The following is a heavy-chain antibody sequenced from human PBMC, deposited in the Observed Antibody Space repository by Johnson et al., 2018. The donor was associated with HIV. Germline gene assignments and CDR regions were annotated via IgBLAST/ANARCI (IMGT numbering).Heavy chain of an antibody. CDR1: GFIFSDYA. J-gene: IGHJ3*01. CDR2: IWDDGSKK. V-gene: IGHV3-33*06. CDR3: AKRSGSFYGAFDL. Sequence: QEKLVESGGGVVQPGRSLRLSCAASGFIFSDYAMHWVRQAPGKGLEWVAVIWDDGSKKYYVDSVKGRFTISRDNSKNTLYLQMNSLRADDSALYYCAKRSGSFYGAFDLWGQETMVTVSS. D-gene: IGHD1-26*01.